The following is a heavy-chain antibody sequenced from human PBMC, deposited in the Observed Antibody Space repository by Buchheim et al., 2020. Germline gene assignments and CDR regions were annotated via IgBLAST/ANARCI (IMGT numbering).Heavy chain of an antibody. CDR1: GDSISSGDYS. Sequence: QVQLQESGSGLVKPSQTLSLTCTVSGDSISSGDYSWTWIRQSPGKGLEWLGDIYHSGATSYNSSPSSRVTFSVDRSTNHFSLKVNSMTAADTAVYYCARSPTVTTGPRRHTAFDIWGQGT. CDR3: ARSPTVTTGPRRHTAFDI. CDR2: IYHSGAT. V-gene: IGHV4-30-2*06. D-gene: IGHD4-17*01. J-gene: IGHJ4*02.